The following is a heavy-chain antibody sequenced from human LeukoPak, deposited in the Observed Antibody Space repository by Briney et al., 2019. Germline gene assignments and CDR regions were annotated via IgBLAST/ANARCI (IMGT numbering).Heavy chain of an antibody. CDR2: ISSSSSTI. D-gene: IGHD3-22*01. CDR3: ARDASYYDSSGYYYYYYYMDV. Sequence: GGSLRLSCEASGLTFSSYGMSWVRQAPGKGLEWVSYISSSSSTIYYADSVKGRFTISRDNAKNSLYLQMNSLRAEDTAVYYCARDASYYDSSGYYYYYYYMDVWGKGTTVTVSS. J-gene: IGHJ6*03. V-gene: IGHV3-48*04. CDR1: GLTFSSYG.